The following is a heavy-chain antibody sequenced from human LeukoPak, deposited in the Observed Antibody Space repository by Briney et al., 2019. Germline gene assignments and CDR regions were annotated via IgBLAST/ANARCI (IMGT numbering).Heavy chain of an antibody. CDR3: ARDPALPETAHFDY. CDR1: GFTFGGYW. Sequence: GGSLRLSCAASGFTFGGYWMSWVRQAPGKGLEWVANIKQDGSEKYYVDSVEGRFTISRDNAKKSLYLQMNSLRGEDTAVYYCARDPALPETAHFDYWGQGTLVTVSS. CDR2: IKQDGSEK. J-gene: IGHJ4*02. V-gene: IGHV3-7*01.